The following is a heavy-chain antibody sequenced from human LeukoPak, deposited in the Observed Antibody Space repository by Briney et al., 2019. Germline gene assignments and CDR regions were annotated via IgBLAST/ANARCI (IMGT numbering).Heavy chain of an antibody. CDR1: GGSISSYY. Sequence: PSETLSLTCTVSGGSISSYYWSWIRQRPGKGLECIGYNYYSGSTNYNPSLKSRVTISVDTSKNQFSLKLSPVTAADTAVYYCARGSQVPQLWSPYYYYGMDVWGQGTTVTVSS. CDR3: ARGSQVPQLWSPYYYYGMDV. J-gene: IGHJ6*02. CDR2: NYYSGST. V-gene: IGHV4-59*01. D-gene: IGHD5-18*01.